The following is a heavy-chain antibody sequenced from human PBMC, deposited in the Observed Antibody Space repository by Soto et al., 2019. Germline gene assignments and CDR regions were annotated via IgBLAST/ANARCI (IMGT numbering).Heavy chain of an antibody. V-gene: IGHV1-18*01. J-gene: IGHJ4*02. CDR1: GYSFTSYG. CDR2: ISTYNGNT. D-gene: IGHD3-10*01. Sequence: PGESLKISCKGSGYSFTSYGISWVRQAPGQGLEWMGWISTYNGNTKYAQKLQGRVTMTTDTSTSTAYMELRSLRSDDTAVFYCAREMVRGVGSDYWGQGTLVTVPS. CDR3: AREMVRGVGSDY.